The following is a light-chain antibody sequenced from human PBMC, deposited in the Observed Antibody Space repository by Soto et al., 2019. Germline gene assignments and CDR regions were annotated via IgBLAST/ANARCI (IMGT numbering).Light chain of an antibody. J-gene: IGKJ1*01. CDR2: GAS. CDR3: HQYHYWWT. V-gene: IGKV3-15*01. Sequence: EIVMTQSPATLSVSPGERVTLSCRASQSVSGHLAWYQQKPGQAPRLIISGASTRATGIPARFSGSGSGTEFTLTISSLQSEDFAVYYCHQYHYWWTFGQGTRWIS. CDR1: QSVSGH.